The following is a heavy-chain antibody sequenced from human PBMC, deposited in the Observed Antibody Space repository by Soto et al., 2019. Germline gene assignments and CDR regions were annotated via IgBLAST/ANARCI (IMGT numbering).Heavy chain of an antibody. CDR1: GYTLTELS. CDR3: ATDSGDSPRNAFDI. V-gene: IGHV1-24*01. CDR2: FDPEDGET. Sequence: ASVKVSCKVSGYTLTELSMHWVRQAPGKGLEWMGGFDPEDGETIYAQKFQGRVTMTENTSTDTDYKEQSNLRTENKDEYYCATDSGDSPRNAFDIWGQGTMVTVSS. J-gene: IGHJ3*02. D-gene: IGHD2-15*01.